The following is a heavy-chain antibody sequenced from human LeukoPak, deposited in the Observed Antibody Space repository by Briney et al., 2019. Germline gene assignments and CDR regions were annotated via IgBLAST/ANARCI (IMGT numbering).Heavy chain of an antibody. V-gene: IGHV3-7*01. Sequence: PGGSLRLSCAASGFSFSIYWMTWIRQTPEKGLEWVAHTAEDGSVEYYGDSVKGRFTISRDNAKNSVYLQMNDLRVEDTAVYYCVGEAPGYWGQGALVTVSS. D-gene: IGHD2-2*01. CDR3: VGEAPGY. CDR1: GFSFSIYW. J-gene: IGHJ4*02. CDR2: TAEDGSVE.